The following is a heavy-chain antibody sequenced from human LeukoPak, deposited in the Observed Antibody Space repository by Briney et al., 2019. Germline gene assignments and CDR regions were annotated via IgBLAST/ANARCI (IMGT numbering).Heavy chain of an antibody. CDR2: ISYDGTNK. V-gene: IGHV3-30*04. D-gene: IGHD5-24*01. J-gene: IGHJ4*02. CDR3: ARQMATILDGILDY. CDR1: GFTSSNFA. Sequence: PGGSLRLSCAASGFTSSNFAIRWVRQAPGKGLEWVSVISYDGTNKYYADSVKGRFTISRDNSKNTLYLQMNSLKTEDTALYYCARQMATILDGILDYWGQGTLVTVSS.